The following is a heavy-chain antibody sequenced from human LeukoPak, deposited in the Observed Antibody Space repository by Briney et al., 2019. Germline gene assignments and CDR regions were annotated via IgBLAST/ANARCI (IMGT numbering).Heavy chain of an antibody. V-gene: IGHV3-30-3*01. CDR1: GFTFSSYA. J-gene: IGHJ6*02. Sequence: GRSLRLSCASSGFTFSSYAMHWVRQAPGKGLEWVAVISYDGSNKYYADSVKGRFTTSRDNSKNTLYLQMNSLRAEDTAVYYCARAGKYCSGGSCPYYYYGMDVWGQGTTVTVSS. CDR3: ARAGKYCSGGSCPYYYYGMDV. CDR2: ISYDGSNK. D-gene: IGHD2-15*01.